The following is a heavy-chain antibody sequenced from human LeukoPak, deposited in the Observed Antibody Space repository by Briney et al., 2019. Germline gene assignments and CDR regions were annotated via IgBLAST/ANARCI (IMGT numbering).Heavy chain of an antibody. CDR1: GYSISSGYY. J-gene: IGHJ6*03. Sequence: SETLSLTCTVSGYSISSGYYWGWIRQPPGKGLEWIGSIYHSGSTYYNPSLKSRVTISVDTSKNQFSLKLSSVTAADTAVYYCARAVAEQAPGSYYYYMDVWGKGTTVTISS. CDR2: IYHSGST. CDR3: ARAVAEQAPGSYYYYMDV. V-gene: IGHV4-38-2*02. D-gene: IGHD1/OR15-1a*01.